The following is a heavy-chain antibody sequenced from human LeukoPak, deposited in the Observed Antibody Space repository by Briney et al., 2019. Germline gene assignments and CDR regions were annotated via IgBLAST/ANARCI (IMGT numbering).Heavy chain of an antibody. D-gene: IGHD3-10*01. CDR1: GGSFSGYY. Sequence: SETLSLTCAVYGGSFSGYYWSWIRQPPGKGLEWIGEINHSGSTNHNPSLKSRVTISVDTSKNQFSLKLSSVTAADTAVYYCARDGDYGSGSYSGDIWGQGTMVTVSS. V-gene: IGHV4-34*01. J-gene: IGHJ3*02. CDR2: INHSGST. CDR3: ARDGDYGSGSYSGDI.